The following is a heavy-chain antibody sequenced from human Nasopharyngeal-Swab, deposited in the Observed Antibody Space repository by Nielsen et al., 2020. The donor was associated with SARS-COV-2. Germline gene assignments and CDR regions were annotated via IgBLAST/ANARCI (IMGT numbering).Heavy chain of an antibody. V-gene: IGHV1-3*01. CDR2: INAGNGNT. D-gene: IGHD3-3*01. Sequence: WVRQAPGQRLGWMGWINAGNGNTKYSQKFQGRVTITRDTSASTAYMELSSLRSEDTAVYYCASSPYVMIFGVVERDQDYYYYMDVWGKGTTVTVSS. J-gene: IGHJ6*03. CDR3: ASSPYVMIFGVVERDQDYYYYMDV.